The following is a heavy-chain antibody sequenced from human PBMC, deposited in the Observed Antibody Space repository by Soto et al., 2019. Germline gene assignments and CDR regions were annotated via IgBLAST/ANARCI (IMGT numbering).Heavy chain of an antibody. V-gene: IGHV1-69*13. CDR1: GGTFSSYT. CDR3: AREGAARPDVSVFFAP. CDR2: IIPIFGTA. J-gene: IGHJ5*02. D-gene: IGHD6-6*01. Sequence: SVKVSCKASGGTFSSYTISWVRQAPGQGLEWMGGIIPIFGTANYAQKFQGRVTITADESTSTAYMELSSLRSEDTAVYYCAREGAARPDVSVFFAPWGQGTLVTVP.